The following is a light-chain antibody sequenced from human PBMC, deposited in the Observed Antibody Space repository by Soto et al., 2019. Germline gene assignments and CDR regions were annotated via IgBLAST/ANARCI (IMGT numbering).Light chain of an antibody. V-gene: IGKV1-39*01. J-gene: IGKJ2*03. CDR1: QSISTY. CDR2: AAS. Sequence: DNHMTQSQSSLSASVGDRVTITCRASQSISTYINWYQHKPGKAPKVLIYAASILPSGVPSRFSGGGSGTDFTLTINSLQPEDFATYYCQQSSNTLYSFGQ. CDR3: QQSSNTLYS.